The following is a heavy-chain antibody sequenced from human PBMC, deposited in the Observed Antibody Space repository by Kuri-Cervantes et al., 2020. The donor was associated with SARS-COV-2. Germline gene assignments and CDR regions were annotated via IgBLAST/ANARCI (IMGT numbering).Heavy chain of an antibody. CDR3: ARTPYSSDYSYGMDV. Sequence: TETLSLTCAVSGYSISSGYYWGWIRQPPGKGLEWIGSIYHSGSTYYNPSLKSRVTISVDTSKNQFSLKPSSVTAADTAVYYCARTPYSSDYSYGMDVWGQGTTVTVSS. J-gene: IGHJ6*02. V-gene: IGHV4-38-2*01. D-gene: IGHD6-19*01. CDR2: IYHSGST. CDR1: GYSISSGYY.